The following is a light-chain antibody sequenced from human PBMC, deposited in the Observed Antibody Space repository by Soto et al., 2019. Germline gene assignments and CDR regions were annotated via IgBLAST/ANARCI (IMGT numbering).Light chain of an antibody. V-gene: IGLV2-8*01. CDR2: EVS. J-gene: IGLJ2*01. Sequence: QSALTQPPSASGSPGQSVTISCTGTSSDVGGYNYVSWYQQHPGKAPKLMIYEVSKRPSGVPDRFSGSKSGNTASLTVSGLQAEDEADYYCSSYAGSNSHVFGGGTKVTVL. CDR3: SSYAGSNSHV. CDR1: SSDVGGYNY.